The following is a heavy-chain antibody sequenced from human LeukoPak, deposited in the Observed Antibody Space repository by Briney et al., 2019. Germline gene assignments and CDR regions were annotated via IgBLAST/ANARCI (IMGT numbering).Heavy chain of an antibody. CDR1: GFTFSSYG. D-gene: IGHD1-26*01. V-gene: IGHV3-30*02. Sequence: GGSLRLSCAASGFTFSSYGMHWVRQAPGKGLEWVAFIRYDGSNKYYADSVKGRFTMSRDNSKNTLYLQMNSLRAEDTAVYYCAKDSLYIVGATRWYFDYWGQGTLVTVSS. CDR3: AKDSLYIVGATRWYFDY. CDR2: IRYDGSNK. J-gene: IGHJ4*02.